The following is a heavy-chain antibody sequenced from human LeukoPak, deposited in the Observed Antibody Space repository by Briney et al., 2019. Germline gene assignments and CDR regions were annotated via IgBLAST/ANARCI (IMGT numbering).Heavy chain of an antibody. J-gene: IGHJ5*02. CDR3: ARPGHDYGETNNWFDP. Sequence: PSETLSLTCTVSGGSISSSSFYWGWIRQPPGRGLEWIGSIYYSVNTSYNPSLKSRVTISVDTSKNQFSLKLSSVTAADTAVYYCARPGHDYGETNNWFDPWGQGTLVTVSS. V-gene: IGHV4-39*01. CDR1: GGSISSSSFY. D-gene: IGHD4-17*01. CDR2: IYYSVNT.